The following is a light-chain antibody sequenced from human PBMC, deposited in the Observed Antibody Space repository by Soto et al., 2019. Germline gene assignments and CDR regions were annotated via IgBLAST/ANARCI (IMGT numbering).Light chain of an antibody. CDR2: DNN. CDR3: QSYDSSLRV. CDR1: SSNIGAGSD. Sequence: QAVVTQPPSVSGAPGQRVTISCTGSSSNIGAGSDVHWYQQLPGTAPKLLIYDNNNRPSGVPDRFSGSKSGTSASLAITGLQAEDEADYYCQSYDSSLRVFGGGTQLTVL. J-gene: IGLJ3*02. V-gene: IGLV1-40*01.